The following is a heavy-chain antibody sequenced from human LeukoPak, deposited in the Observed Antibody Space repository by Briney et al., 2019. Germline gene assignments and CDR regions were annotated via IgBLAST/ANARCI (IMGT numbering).Heavy chain of an antibody. CDR1: GFTFSRHS. J-gene: IGHJ3*02. Sequence: GGSLRLSCAASGFTFSRHSIKWVRQAPGKGLEWVSSISSSSSYIYYADSVKGRFTISRDNAKNSLYLQMNSLRAEDTAVYYCARDSGNYLDAFDIWGQGTMVTVSS. D-gene: IGHD1-7*01. CDR2: ISSSSSYI. V-gene: IGHV3-21*01. CDR3: ARDSGNYLDAFDI.